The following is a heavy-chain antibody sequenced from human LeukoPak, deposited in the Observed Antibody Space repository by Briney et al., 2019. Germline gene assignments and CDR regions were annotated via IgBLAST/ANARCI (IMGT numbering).Heavy chain of an antibody. CDR2: FDPEDGET. V-gene: IGHV1-24*01. CDR1: GYTLTELS. Sequence: ASVKVSCKVSGYTLTELSMHWVRQAPGKGLEWMGGFDPEDGETIYAQKFQGRVTMTEDTSTDTAYMELSSLRSEDTAVYYCATDKPGSSRWYWFDPWGQGTLVTVSS. CDR3: ATDKPGSSRWYWFDP. D-gene: IGHD6-13*01. J-gene: IGHJ5*02.